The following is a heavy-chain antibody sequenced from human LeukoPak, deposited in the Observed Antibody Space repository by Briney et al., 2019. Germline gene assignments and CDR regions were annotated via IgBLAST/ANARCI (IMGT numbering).Heavy chain of an antibody. Sequence: ASVKVSCKASGYTFTGYYMHWVRQAPGQGLEWMGWINPNSGGTNYAQKFQGRVTITRDTSISTAYMELSRLRSDDTAVYYCAREGCSSTSCYTWGQGTLVTVSS. CDR2: INPNSGGT. J-gene: IGHJ5*02. D-gene: IGHD2-2*02. CDR3: AREGCSSTSCYT. V-gene: IGHV1-2*02. CDR1: GYTFTGYY.